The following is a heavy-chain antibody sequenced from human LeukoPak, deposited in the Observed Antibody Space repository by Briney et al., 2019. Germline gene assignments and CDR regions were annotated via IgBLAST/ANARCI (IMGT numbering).Heavy chain of an antibody. J-gene: IGHJ3*02. Sequence: SQTLSLTRTVSGGSISSGGYYWSWIRQHPGKGLEWIGYIYYSGSTYYNPSLKSRVTISVDTSKNQFSLKLSSVTAADTAVYYCARNKAFAFDIWGQGTMVTVSS. V-gene: IGHV4-31*03. CDR2: IYYSGST. CDR3: ARNKAFAFDI. CDR1: GGSISSGGYY.